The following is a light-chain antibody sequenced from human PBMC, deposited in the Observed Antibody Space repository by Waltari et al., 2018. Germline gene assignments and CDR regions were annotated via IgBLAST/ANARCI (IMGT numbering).Light chain of an antibody. V-gene: IGLV2-11*01. J-gene: IGLJ2*01. CDR3: CSYAGSSSVV. Sequence: QSALTQPRSVSGSPGQSVTISCTGTSSDVGCYHYVSRYQQHPVKAPNLMIYDVSKRPSGVPDRFSGSKSGNTASLTISGLQAEDEADYYCCSYAGSSSVVFGGGTKLTVL. CDR1: SSDVGCYHY. CDR2: DVS.